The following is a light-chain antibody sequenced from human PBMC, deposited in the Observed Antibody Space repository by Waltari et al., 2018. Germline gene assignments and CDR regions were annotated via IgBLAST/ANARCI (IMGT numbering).Light chain of an antibody. V-gene: IGLV4-69*01. J-gene: IGLJ3*02. CDR2: FNSDGSH. CDR3: QTGGHGTWV. CDR1: SAYSSHV. Sequence: LLLTHSPSASAYLGASVQLTCTLPSAYSSHVIAWLQQRPGKGPRYLMKFNSDGSHRKGDDIPDRFSASNSGTEYYLTISSLQSEDEADYYCQTGGHGTWVFGGGTKLTVL.